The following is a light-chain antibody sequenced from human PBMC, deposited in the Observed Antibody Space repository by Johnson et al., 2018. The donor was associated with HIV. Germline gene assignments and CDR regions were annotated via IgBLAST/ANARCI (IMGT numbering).Light chain of an antibody. J-gene: IGLJ1*01. CDR3: GTWNNSLSANYV. V-gene: IGLV1-51*02. Sequence: QSVLTQPPSVSAAPGQKVTISCSGSSSNIGNNYVSWYRQLPGTAPKLLIYENNKRPSGIPDRFSGSKSGTSATLGIAGLQTGDEADYYCGTWNNSLSANYVFGTGTRVTVL. CDR1: SSNIGNNY. CDR2: ENN.